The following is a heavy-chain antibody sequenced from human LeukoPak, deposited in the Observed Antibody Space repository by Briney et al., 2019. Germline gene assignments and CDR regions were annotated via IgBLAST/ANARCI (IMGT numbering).Heavy chain of an antibody. CDR2: IYYSGRT. D-gene: IGHD2-15*01. J-gene: IGHJ5*02. V-gene: IGHV4-39*07. CDR3: AGIHIWEGGTPANWFDP. Sequence: SETLSLTCTVSGGSISSSTYYWGWIRQPPGRGPEWIGSIYYSGRTYYNPSLKSRVTISVDTSKNQFSLRLSSVTAADTAVYSCAGIHIWEGGTPANWFDPWGQGTLVTVSS. CDR1: GGSISSSTYY.